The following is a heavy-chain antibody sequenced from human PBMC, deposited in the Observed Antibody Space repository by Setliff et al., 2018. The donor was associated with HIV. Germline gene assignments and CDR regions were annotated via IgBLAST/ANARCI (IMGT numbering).Heavy chain of an antibody. V-gene: IGHV1-8*02. Sequence: ASVKVSCKASGYTFISYDINWVRQATGQGLEWMGWMNPNIGKAAYAQKFQGRVTITAGEYTTTSYMELRNLRSEDTAIYYCARGLGNFVPDLIGYFDYWGQGTLVTVSS. CDR3: ARGLGNFVPDLIGYFDY. D-gene: IGHD3-3*02. CDR2: MNPNIGKA. J-gene: IGHJ4*02. CDR1: GYTFISYD.